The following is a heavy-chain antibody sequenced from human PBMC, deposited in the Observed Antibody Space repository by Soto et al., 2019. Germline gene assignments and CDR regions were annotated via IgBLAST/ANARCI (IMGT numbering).Heavy chain of an antibody. J-gene: IGHJ4*02. V-gene: IGHV4-39*01. Sequence: PSETLSLTCTVSGGSISSSRCHWGWIRQPPGKGLEWIASIKYSGTTFYNPSLKSRVTLSVDTSKNQFALKLSSVTAAETAVYYCVRHAQWIIRAYWGQGSLVTVSS. CDR1: GGSISSSRCH. D-gene: IGHD5-12*01. CDR3: VRHAQWIIRAY. CDR2: IKYSGTT.